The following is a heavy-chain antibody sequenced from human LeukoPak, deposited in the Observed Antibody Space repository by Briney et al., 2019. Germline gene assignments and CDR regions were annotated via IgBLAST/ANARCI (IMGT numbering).Heavy chain of an antibody. J-gene: IGHJ4*02. CDR2: ISSSGITI. Sequence: GGSLRLSCAASGLTFSSYEMNWVRQAPGKGLEWDSYISSSGITIYYADSVKGRFTISRDNARNSLYLQMNSLRAEDTAVYYCARDTYYYDSSGYLVLDYWGQGTLVTVSS. CDR3: ARDTYYYDSSGYLVLDY. D-gene: IGHD3-22*01. V-gene: IGHV3-48*03. CDR1: GLTFSSYE.